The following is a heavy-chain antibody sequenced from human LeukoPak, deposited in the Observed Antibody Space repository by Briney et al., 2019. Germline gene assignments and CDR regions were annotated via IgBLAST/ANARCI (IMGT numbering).Heavy chain of an antibody. CDR3: ARRIVATKAYYFDY. D-gene: IGHD5-12*01. CDR2: ISYDGSNK. J-gene: IGHJ4*02. CDR1: GFTFSSYA. Sequence: GRSLRLSCAASGFTFSSYAMHWVRQAPGKGLEWVAVISYDGSNKYYADSVKGRFTISRDNAKNSLFLQMNSLRAEDTAVYYCARRIVATKAYYFDYWGQGTLVTVSS. V-gene: IGHV3-30*04.